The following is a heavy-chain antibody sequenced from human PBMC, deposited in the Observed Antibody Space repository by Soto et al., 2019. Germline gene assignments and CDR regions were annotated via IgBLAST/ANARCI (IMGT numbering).Heavy chain of an antibody. CDR3: ARGGPYYYDSRYFDY. Sequence: QVHLVESGGGLVKPGGSLRLSCAASGITFSDCYMNWIRQAPGKGLEWVSYMSSSSTIYYADSVKGRFTISRDNAKNSQYLQMNSLRDEDTGVYYCARGGPYYYDSRYFDYWGQGTLVTVSS. D-gene: IGHD3-22*01. CDR2: MSSSSTI. CDR1: GITFSDCY. J-gene: IGHJ4*02. V-gene: IGHV3-11*04.